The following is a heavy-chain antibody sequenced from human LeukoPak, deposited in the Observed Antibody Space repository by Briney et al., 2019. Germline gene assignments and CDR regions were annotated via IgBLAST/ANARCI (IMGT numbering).Heavy chain of an antibody. CDR1: GDSINDYY. J-gene: IGHJ3*02. D-gene: IGHD3-22*01. V-gene: IGHV4-59*08. CDR3: ARHAGFGSGYYHDAFDI. Sequence: SETLSLTCTVSGDSINDYYWSWIRQPPGNRLEWIGWIYYSGSTMYSPSLESRVTISLDTSRTQFSLDLHSVTAADTAVYYCARHAGFGSGYYHDAFDIWGQGSMVIVSS. CDR2: IYYSGST.